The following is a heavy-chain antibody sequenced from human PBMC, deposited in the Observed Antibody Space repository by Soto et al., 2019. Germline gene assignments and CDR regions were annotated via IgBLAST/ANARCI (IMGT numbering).Heavy chain of an antibody. J-gene: IGHJ5*02. D-gene: IGHD1-26*01. CDR2: ISDDGVSK. CDR3: AKDARRSGIVGQWVA. V-gene: IGHV3-30*18. CDR1: GFTFSNYG. Sequence: GGSLRLSCAASGFTFSNYGMHWVRQAPGKGLEWVAVISDDGVSKYYADSVQGRFTISRDNSESVVLLQMNSLRPDDTALYYCAKDARRSGIVGQWVAWGQGAQVTVSS.